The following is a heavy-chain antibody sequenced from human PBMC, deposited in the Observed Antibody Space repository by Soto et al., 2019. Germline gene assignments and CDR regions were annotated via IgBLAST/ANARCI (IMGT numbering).Heavy chain of an antibody. Sequence: QVQLVESGGGVVQPGRSLRLSCAASGFTFSSYGMHWVRQAPGKGLEWVAVIWYDGSNKYYADSVKGRFTISRDNSKNTLYLQLNSLRAEDTAVYYCARDRCIVGAISYFDYWGQGTLVTVSS. CDR2: IWYDGSNK. CDR1: GFTFSSYG. V-gene: IGHV3-33*01. D-gene: IGHD1-26*01. J-gene: IGHJ4*02. CDR3: ARDRCIVGAISYFDY.